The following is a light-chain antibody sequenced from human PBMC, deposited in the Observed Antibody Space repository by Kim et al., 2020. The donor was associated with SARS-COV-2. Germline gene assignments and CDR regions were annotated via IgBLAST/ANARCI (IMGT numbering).Light chain of an antibody. CDR1: QSVGSSL. J-gene: IGKJ2*03. V-gene: IGKV3-20*01. Sequence: EIVLTQSPGTLSLSPGERATLSCRASQSVGSSLLAWYQQKPGQAPRLLIYEAFKRVAGIPDRFSGSGSGTDFTLTISRPEPEDFAMYYCQQYGSSPYRFGQGTKLEI. CDR3: QQYGSSPYR. CDR2: EAF.